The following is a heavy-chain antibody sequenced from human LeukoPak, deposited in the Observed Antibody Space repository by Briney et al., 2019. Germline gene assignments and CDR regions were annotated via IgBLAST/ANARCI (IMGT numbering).Heavy chain of an antibody. V-gene: IGHV3-43D*03. D-gene: IGHD3-10*01. CDR2: ISWNGGST. Sequence: GGSLRLSCAASGFTFDDYAMHRVRQAPGKGLEWVSLISWNGGSTYYADSVKGRFTISRDNSKNSLYLQMNSLRAEDTALYYCAKDMAAYYYASGNIDYWGQGTLVTVPS. J-gene: IGHJ4*02. CDR1: GFTFDDYA. CDR3: AKDMAAYYYASGNIDY.